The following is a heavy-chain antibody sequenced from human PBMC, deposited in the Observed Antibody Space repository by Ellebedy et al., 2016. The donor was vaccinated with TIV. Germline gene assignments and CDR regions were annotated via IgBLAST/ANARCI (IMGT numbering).Heavy chain of an antibody. CDR3: ARADYYGSGSFDY. D-gene: IGHD3-10*01. J-gene: IGHJ4*02. Sequence: GSLRLSCTVSGGSISSSSYYWGWIRQPPGKGLEWIGSIYYSESTYYNPSLKSRVTISVDTSKNQFSLKLSSVTAADTAVYYCARADYYGSGSFDYWGQGTLVTVSS. CDR2: IYYSEST. CDR1: GGSISSSSYY. V-gene: IGHV4-39*01.